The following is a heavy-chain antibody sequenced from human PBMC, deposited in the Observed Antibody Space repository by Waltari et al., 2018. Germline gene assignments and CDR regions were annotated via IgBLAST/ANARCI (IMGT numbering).Heavy chain of an antibody. Sequence: QVQLVQSGAEVKTPAASVKVSSKVSGYTLTDFSMHWGRQAPGQGLEWMGGFDPEDGETIYAQNFQGRVTMSEDTSTDTAYMELSSLRSEDTAVYYCATRIAYYYDSSGYYFNYWGQGSLVTVSS. J-gene: IGHJ4*02. CDR3: ATRIAYYYDSSGYYFNY. V-gene: IGHV1-24*01. D-gene: IGHD3-22*01. CDR1: GYTLTDFS. CDR2: FDPEDGET.